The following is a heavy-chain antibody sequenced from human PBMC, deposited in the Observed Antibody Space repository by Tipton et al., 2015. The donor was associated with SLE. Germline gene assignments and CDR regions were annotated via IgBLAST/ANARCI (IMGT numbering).Heavy chain of an antibody. D-gene: IGHD2-2*01. J-gene: IGHJ4*02. Sequence: TLSLTCAVYGGSFSGYYWSWIRQPPGKGLEWIGSIYYSGSTNYNPSLKSRVTISVDTSKNQFSLKLSSVTAADTAVYYCARPAVDYWGQGTLVTVSS. CDR1: GGSFSGYY. V-gene: IGHV4-34*01. CDR2: IYYSGST. CDR3: ARPAVDY.